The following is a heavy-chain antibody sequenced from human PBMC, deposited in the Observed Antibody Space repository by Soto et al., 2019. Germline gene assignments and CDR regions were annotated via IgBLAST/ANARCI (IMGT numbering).Heavy chain of an antibody. J-gene: IGHJ4*02. CDR3: AKAVIAAYYFGY. CDR2: ISGSGGST. V-gene: IGHV3-23*01. Sequence: SLRLSCAASGFTFSSYAMSWVRQAPGKGLEWVSAISGSGGSTYYADSVKGRFTISRDNSKNTLYLQMNSLRAEDTAVYYCAKAVIAAYYFGYWGQGTLVTVSS. D-gene: IGHD6-25*01. CDR1: GFTFSSYA.